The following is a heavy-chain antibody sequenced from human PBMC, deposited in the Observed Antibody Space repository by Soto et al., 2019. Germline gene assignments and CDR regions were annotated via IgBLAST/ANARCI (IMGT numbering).Heavy chain of an antibody. J-gene: IGHJ3*02. Sequence: GGSLRLSCAASGFTFSSYWMHWVRQTPGKGLVWLSRTSSDGTSTNYADSVKGRFTVSRDNAKSMLYLQMSSLRAEGTAVYCCGRVARDVNAFDIWGQGTMVTVSS. CDR3: GRVARDVNAFDI. D-gene: IGHD6-6*01. CDR1: GFTFSSYW. V-gene: IGHV3-74*01. CDR2: TSSDGTST.